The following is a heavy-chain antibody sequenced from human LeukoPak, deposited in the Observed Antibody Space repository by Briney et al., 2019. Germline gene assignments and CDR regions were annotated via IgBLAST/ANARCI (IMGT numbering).Heavy chain of an antibody. J-gene: IGHJ5*02. D-gene: IGHD3-3*01. CDR1: GGSISSSSYY. V-gene: IGHV4-39*07. CDR2: IYYSGST. CDR3: ARDQYEFWTSPPNWFDP. Sequence: SETLSLTCTVSGGSISSSSYYWGWIRQSPGKGLEWIGSIYYSGSTYYNPSLKSRVTISVDTSKNQFSLKLSSVTAADTAVYYCARDQYEFWTSPPNWFDPWGQGTLVTVSS.